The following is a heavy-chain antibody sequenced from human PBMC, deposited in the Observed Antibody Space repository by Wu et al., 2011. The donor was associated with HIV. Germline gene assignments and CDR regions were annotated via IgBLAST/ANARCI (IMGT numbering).Heavy chain of an antibody. V-gene: IGHV1-46*01. J-gene: IGHJ1*01. CDR3: AGTLRVWYFQH. Sequence: QVQLVQSGAEVKKPGASVKVSCKASGYTFTSYYMHWVRQAPGQGLEWMGIINPSGGSTSYAQKFQGRVTMTRDTSTSTVYMELSSLRSEDTAVYYXAGTLRVWYFQHWGQGTLVTVSS. CDR1: GYTFTSYY. CDR2: INPSGGST.